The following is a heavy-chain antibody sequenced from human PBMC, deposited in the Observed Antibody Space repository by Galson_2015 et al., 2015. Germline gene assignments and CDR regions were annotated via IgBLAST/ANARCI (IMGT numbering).Heavy chain of an antibody. CDR1: GGSISSRNW. CDR2: IYHSGST. V-gene: IGHV4-4*02. Sequence: SEPLSLTCAVSGGSISSRNWWSWVRQPPGKGLEWIGEIYHSGSTNYNPSPKSRVTISVDKSKNQFSLKLSSVTAADTAVYYCARAPSPRRDGYSLDYWGQGTLVTVSS. CDR3: ARAPSPRRDGYSLDY. D-gene: IGHD5-24*01. J-gene: IGHJ4*02.